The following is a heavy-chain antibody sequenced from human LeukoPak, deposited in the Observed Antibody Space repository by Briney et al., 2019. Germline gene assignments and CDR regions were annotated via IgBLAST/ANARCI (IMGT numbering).Heavy chain of an antibody. CDR1: GFTFSSAW. D-gene: IGHD5-24*01. CDR3: ATEFYSNGYNY. J-gene: IGHJ4*02. V-gene: IGHV3-15*01. Sequence: GGSLRLSCAASGFTFSSAWMTWVRQPPGKGLEWVGHIKSRTAGGSTDYSAPVKGRFTVSRDDSKNTIYLQMNSLKTEDSAVYYCATEFYSNGYNYWGQGTPVTVSS. CDR2: IKSRTAGGST.